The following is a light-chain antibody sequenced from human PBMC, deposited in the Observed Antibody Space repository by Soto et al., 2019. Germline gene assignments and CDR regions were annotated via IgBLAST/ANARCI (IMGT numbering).Light chain of an antibody. CDR1: SSDVGGYNY. V-gene: IGLV2-14*01. CDR3: SSYTSGFYV. J-gene: IGLJ1*01. CDR2: DVS. Sequence: QCVLTQPASVYGSPGQSITISCPGTSSDVGGYNYVSWYQQHPGKAPKLMIYDVSDRPSGVSNRFSGSKSGNTASLTISGLQAEDEADYYCSSYTSGFYVFGTGTKVTVL.